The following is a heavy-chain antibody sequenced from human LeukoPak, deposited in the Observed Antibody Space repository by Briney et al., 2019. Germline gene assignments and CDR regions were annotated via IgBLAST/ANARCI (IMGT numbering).Heavy chain of an antibody. CDR3: ARDTHSRYGGNENDY. D-gene: IGHD4-23*01. Sequence: GTLRLSCAASGVSFSSYSMNWVRQAPRKGLEWVSSISSSSSYIYYADPVKGRFTISRDNAKNSLYLQMNSLGAEDTAVYYCARDTHSRYGGNENDYWGQGTLVTVSS. J-gene: IGHJ4*02. CDR1: GVSFSSYS. CDR2: ISSSSSYI. V-gene: IGHV3-21*01.